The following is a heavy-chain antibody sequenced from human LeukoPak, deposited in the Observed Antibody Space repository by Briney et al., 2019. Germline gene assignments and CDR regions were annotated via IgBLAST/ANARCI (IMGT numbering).Heavy chain of an antibody. J-gene: IGHJ6*02. Sequence: GESLKISCKASGYSFTNYWIGWVRQMPGKGLEWMGIIYPGDSDTRYSPSFQDQVTISADKSIGSAYLQWNSLKASDTAMYYCARHGVGATTFQYYYNYMDVWGQGTTVTVSS. CDR3: ARHGVGATTFQYYYNYMDV. CDR1: GYSFTNYW. CDR2: IYPGDSDT. V-gene: IGHV5-51*01. D-gene: IGHD1-26*01.